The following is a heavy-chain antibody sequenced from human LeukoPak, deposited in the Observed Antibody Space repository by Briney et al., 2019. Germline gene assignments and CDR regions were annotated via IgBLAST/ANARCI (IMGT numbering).Heavy chain of an antibody. CDR1: GLAFSSFR. CDR2: ISSTSSYI. Sequence: GGSLRLSCAASGLAFSSFRMTWVRQAPGKGLEWVSSISSTSSYIYYADSLKGRFTISRDNVKNSLYLQIDSLRAEDTAVYYCARAHLKFGETRALDIWGQGTMVTVSS. CDR3: ARAHLKFGETRALDI. V-gene: IGHV3-21*01. J-gene: IGHJ3*02. D-gene: IGHD3-10*01.